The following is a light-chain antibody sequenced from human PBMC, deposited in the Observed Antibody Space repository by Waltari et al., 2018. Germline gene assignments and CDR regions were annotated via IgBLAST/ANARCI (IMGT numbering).Light chain of an antibody. CDR3: ETGGFGIWK. CDR2: VNSDGSY. CDR1: SGHRNYA. Sequence: QLVLTQSPSASASLGASAKPTCTLSSGHRNYASEWLQRQPEKGPRYLMKVNSDGSYIKGDGIPDRFSGSSSGADRYLTISSLQSEDEADYYCETGGFGIWKFGGGTRLTVL. V-gene: IGLV4-69*01. J-gene: IGLJ2*01.